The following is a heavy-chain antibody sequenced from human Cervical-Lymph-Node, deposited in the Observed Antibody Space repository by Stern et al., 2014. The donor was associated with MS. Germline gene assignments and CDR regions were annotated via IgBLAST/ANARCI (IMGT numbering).Heavy chain of an antibody. Sequence: QLQLQESGPGLVKPSETLSLTCPMSGGSISTYYWSWIRQPPGKGLEYIGYVYYSGTTMYNPSLKSRVTISVDTSKMQFSLKLSSVTAADTAVYYCARGLRVVRPAGTTSYFDTWGQGTLVTVSS. CDR2: VYYSGTT. J-gene: IGHJ5*02. CDR3: ARGLRVVRPAGTTSYFDT. V-gene: IGHV4-59*01. CDR1: GGSISTYY. D-gene: IGHD1-1*01.